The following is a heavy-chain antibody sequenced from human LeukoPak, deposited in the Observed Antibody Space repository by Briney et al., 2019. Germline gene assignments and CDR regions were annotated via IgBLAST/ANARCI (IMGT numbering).Heavy chain of an antibody. V-gene: IGHV3-20*04. J-gene: IGHJ3*02. D-gene: IGHD3-10*01. CDR3: AREDYYYGSGSPLGAFDI. CDR2: INWNGGST. Sequence: PGGSLRLSCASSVLTFDDYGMSWVRQAPGKGLEWVSGINWNGGSTGYADSVKGRFTISRDNAKNSLYLQMNGLRAEDTALYYCAREDYYYGSGSPLGAFDIWGQGTMVTVSS. CDR1: VLTFDDYG.